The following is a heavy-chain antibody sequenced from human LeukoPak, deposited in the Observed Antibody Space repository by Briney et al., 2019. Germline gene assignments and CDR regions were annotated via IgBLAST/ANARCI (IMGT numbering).Heavy chain of an antibody. CDR2: SIPIFGTA. J-gene: IGHJ4*02. CDR1: GGTFSSYA. V-gene: IGHV1-69*05. D-gene: IGHD3-10*01. CDR3: ARDPFMVRGVITTAYFDY. Sequence: ASVKVSCKASGGTFSSYAISWVRQAPGQGLEWMGRSIPIFGTANYAQKFQGRVTITTDESASTAYMELSSLRSEDTAVYYCARDPFMVRGVITTAYFDYWGQGTLVTVSS.